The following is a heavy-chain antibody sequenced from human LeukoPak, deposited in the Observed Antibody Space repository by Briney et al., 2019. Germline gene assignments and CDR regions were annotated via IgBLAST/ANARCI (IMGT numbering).Heavy chain of an antibody. V-gene: IGHV4-59*08. Sequence: SETLSLTCTVSGGSISSYYWSWIRQPPGKGLEWIGYIYYSGSTNYNPSLKSRVTISVDTSKNQFSLKLSSVTAADTAVYYCARFIYYYYGMDVWGQGTTVTVSS. CDR2: IYYSGST. CDR3: ARFIYYYYGMDV. J-gene: IGHJ6*02. CDR1: GGSISSYY.